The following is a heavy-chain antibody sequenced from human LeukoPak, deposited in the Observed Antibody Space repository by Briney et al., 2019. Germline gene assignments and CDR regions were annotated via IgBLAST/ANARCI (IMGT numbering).Heavy chain of an antibody. J-gene: IGHJ4*02. D-gene: IGHD6-19*01. CDR3: ARGRYSSGWYYFDY. V-gene: IGHV4-34*01. Sequence: KPSETLSLTCAVYGGSFSGYYWSWIRQPPGKGLEWIGEINHSGSTNYNPSLKSRVTVSVDTSKNQFSLKLSSVTAADTAVYYCARGRYSSGWYYFDYWGQGTLVTVSS. CDR2: INHSGST. CDR1: GGSFSGYY.